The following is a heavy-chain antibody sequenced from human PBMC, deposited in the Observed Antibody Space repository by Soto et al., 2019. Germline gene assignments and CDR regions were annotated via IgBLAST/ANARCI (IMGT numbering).Heavy chain of an antibody. CDR3: SLRDY. CDR1: GFTFRNAW. J-gene: IGHJ4*02. CDR2: IKTKTEGGTI. V-gene: IGHV3-15*01. Sequence: EVQLVESGGGLVKPGGSLRLSCAGSGFTFRNAWMTWVRQAPGKGLEWVGRIKTKTEGGTIDYAAPVKGRFTISRDDSKNTLYLQMNSLRTEDTAMYYCSLRDYWVQGTLVTVSS. D-gene: IGHD4-17*01.